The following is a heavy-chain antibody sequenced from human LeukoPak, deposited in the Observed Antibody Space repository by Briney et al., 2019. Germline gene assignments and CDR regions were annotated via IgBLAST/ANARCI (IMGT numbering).Heavy chain of an antibody. CDR1: GGSISSYY. CDR2: IYTSGST. D-gene: IGHD2-15*01. Sequence: PSETLSLTCTVSGGSISSYYWSWIRQPAGKGLEWIGRIYTSGSTNYNPSLKSRVTMSVDTSKNQFPLKLSSVTAADTAVYYCAREGVWGYCSGGSCSQFDPWGQGTLVTVSS. J-gene: IGHJ5*02. CDR3: AREGVWGYCSGGSCSQFDP. V-gene: IGHV4-4*07.